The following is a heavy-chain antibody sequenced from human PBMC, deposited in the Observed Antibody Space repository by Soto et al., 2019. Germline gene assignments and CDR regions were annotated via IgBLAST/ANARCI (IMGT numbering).Heavy chain of an antibody. CDR1: GFTFSSNA. V-gene: IGHV3-23*01. Sequence: EVQLLESGGGLVQPGGSLRLSCAASGFTFSSNARSWVRQAPGKGLEWVSAISGSGGSTYYADSVKGRFTISRDNSKNTLYLQMNSLRAEDTAVYYCAKDFRLKWLGYYFDYWGQGTLVTVSS. CDR3: AKDFRLKWLGYYFDY. D-gene: IGHD5-12*01. CDR2: ISGSGGST. J-gene: IGHJ4*02.